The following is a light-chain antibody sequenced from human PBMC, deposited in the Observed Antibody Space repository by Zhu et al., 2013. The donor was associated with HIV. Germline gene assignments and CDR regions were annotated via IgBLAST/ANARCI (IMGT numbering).Light chain of an antibody. CDR1: QSVLYSSNNKNY. V-gene: IGKV4-1*01. J-gene: IGKJ1*01. CDR2: WAS. Sequence: DIVMTQSPDSLAVSLGERATINCKSSQSVLYSSNNKNYLAWYQQKPGQPPKLLFYWASTRESGVPDRFSGSGSETDFTLTISSLQAEDVAVYYCQQYYSAPTFGQGTKVDIK. CDR3: QQYYSAPT.